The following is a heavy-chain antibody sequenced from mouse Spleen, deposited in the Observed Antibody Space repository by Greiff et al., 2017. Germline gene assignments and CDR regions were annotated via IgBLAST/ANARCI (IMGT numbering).Heavy chain of an antibody. CDR1: GYTFTSYW. D-gene: IGHD2-13*01. J-gene: IGHJ1*01. CDR2: IYPNSGST. CDR3: ARDYGERYFDV. Sequence: QVQLQQSGAELVKPGASVKLSCKASGYTFTSYWMHWVKQRPGQGLEWIGMIYPNSGSTNYNEKFKSKATLTVDKSSSTAYMQLSSLTSEDSAVYYCARDYGERYFDVWGAGTTVTVSS. V-gene: IGHV1-64*01.